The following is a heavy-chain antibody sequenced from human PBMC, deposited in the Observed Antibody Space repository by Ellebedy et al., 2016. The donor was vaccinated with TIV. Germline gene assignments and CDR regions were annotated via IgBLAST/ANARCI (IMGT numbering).Heavy chain of an antibody. J-gene: IGHJ4*02. CDR3: AKGRGGGSDSSAPRYYFDY. D-gene: IGHD3-22*01. V-gene: IGHV3-23*01. Sequence: GESLKIFCAASGFTFSSYAMSWVRQAPGKGLEWVSTISNTGSRTYYADSVEGRFIISRDNSKKTLYLQMNSLRADDTAVYYCAKGRGGGSDSSAPRYYFDYWGLGTLVTVSS. CDR1: GFTFSSYA. CDR2: ISNTGSRT.